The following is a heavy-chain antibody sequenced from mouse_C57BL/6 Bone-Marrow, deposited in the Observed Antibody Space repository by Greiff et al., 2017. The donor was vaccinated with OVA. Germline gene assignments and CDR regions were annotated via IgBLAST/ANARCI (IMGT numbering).Heavy chain of an antibody. D-gene: IGHD2-4*01. J-gene: IGHJ1*03. Sequence: EVQLQESGAELVRPGASVKLSCTASGFNIKDDYMHWVKQRPEQGLEWIGWIDPENGDTEYASKFQGKATITADTSSNTAYLQLSSLTSEDTAVYYCTKGDYYDYGGGPYSYFDVWGTGTTVTVSS. V-gene: IGHV14-4*01. CDR2: IDPENGDT. CDR1: GFNIKDDY. CDR3: TKGDYYDYGGGPYSYFDV.